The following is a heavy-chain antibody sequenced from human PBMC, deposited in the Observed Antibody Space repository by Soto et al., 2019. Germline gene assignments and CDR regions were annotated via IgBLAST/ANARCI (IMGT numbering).Heavy chain of an antibody. Sequence: GGSLRLSCAASGFTFSSYAMSWVRQAPEKGLVWVSGISIGASTTNYADSVKGRFTSSRDNAKNTLYLQMDSLTADVTAVYYCARGPSGWFGYDYWGQGTLVTVSS. CDR2: ISIGASTT. CDR3: ARGPSGWFGYDY. CDR1: GFTFSSYA. J-gene: IGHJ4*02. V-gene: IGHV3-74*01. D-gene: IGHD6-19*01.